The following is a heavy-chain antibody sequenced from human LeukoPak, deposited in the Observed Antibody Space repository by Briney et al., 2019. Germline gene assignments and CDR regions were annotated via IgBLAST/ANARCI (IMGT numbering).Heavy chain of an antibody. J-gene: IGHJ6*03. V-gene: IGHV3-21*01. Sequence: GGSLRLSCAASGFTFDDYGMSWVRQAPGKGLEWVSSISSSSSYIYYADSVKGRFTIPRDNAKNSLYLQMNSLRAEDTAVYYCARDSAAAGTGYYYMDVWGKGTTVTISS. D-gene: IGHD6-13*01. CDR1: GFTFDDYG. CDR2: ISSSSSYI. CDR3: ARDSAAAGTGYYYMDV.